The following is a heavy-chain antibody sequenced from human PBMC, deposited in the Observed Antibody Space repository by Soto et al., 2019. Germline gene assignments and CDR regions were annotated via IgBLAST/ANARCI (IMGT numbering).Heavy chain of an antibody. J-gene: IGHJ4*02. CDR1: GYTFTSYD. D-gene: IGHD1-26*01. Sequence: QVQLVQSGAEVNKPGASVKVSCKASGYTFTSYDINWVRQATGQGLEWMGWMNPNSDNTGYAQKFQGRVTMTRNTSISIAYMELSSLRSEDTAVYYCARMESRSGSYDYWGQGTLVTVSS. CDR3: ARMESRSGSYDY. CDR2: MNPNSDNT. V-gene: IGHV1-8*01.